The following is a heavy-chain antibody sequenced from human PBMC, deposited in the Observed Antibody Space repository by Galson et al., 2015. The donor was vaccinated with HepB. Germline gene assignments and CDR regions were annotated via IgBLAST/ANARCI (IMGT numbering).Heavy chain of an antibody. J-gene: IGHJ4*02. CDR2: IRSKPYGGTT. CDR3: ARDGDTAPSDY. CDR1: GFSFRDYA. V-gene: IGHV3-49*03. Sequence: SLRLSCATSGFSFRDYAMNWFRQAPGKGLEWVGFIRSKPYGGTTQYVASVKGRFTISRDDSKSIAYLQMDSLRVEDTAVYYCARDGDTAPSDYWGQGTLVTVSS.